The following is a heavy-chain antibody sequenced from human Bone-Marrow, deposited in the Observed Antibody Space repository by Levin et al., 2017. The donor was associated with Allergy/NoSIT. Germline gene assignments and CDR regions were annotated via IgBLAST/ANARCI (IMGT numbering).Heavy chain of an antibody. CDR1: GFTFSSYA. J-gene: IGHJ6*02. D-gene: IGHD6-13*01. Sequence: PGGSLRLSCAASGFTFSSYAMSWVRQAPGKGLEWVSAISGSGGSTYYADSVKGRFTISRDNSKNTLYLQMNSLRAEDTAVYYCAKNVAAAGTYYYYDGMDVWGQGTTVTVSS. V-gene: IGHV3-23*01. CDR2: ISGSGGST. CDR3: AKNVAAAGTYYYYDGMDV.